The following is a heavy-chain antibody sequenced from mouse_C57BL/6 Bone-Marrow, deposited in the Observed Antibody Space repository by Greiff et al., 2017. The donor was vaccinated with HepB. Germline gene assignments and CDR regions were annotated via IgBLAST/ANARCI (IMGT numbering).Heavy chain of an antibody. D-gene: IGHD1-1*01. V-gene: IGHV2-2*01. CDR2: IWSGGST. CDR1: GFSLTSYG. J-gene: IGHJ1*03. CDR3: ARGEYYYGSSDWYFDV. Sequence: VQLQQSGPGLVQPSQRLSITCTVSGFSLTSYGVHWVRQSPGKGLEWLGVIWSGGSTDYNAAFISRLSISKDNSKSQVFFKMNSLQADDTAIYYCARGEYYYGSSDWYFDVWGTGTTVTVSS.